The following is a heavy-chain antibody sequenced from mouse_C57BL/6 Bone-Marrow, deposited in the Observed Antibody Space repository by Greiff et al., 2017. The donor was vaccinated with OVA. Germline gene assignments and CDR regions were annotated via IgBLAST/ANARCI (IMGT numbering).Heavy chain of an antibody. V-gene: IGHV1-81*01. CDR2: IYPRSGNT. D-gene: IGHD2-2*01. CDR3: ARVRLRRKGNAMDY. Sequence: VQLQQSGAELARPGASVKLSCKASGYTFTSYGISWVKQRTGPGLEWIGEIYPRSGNTYYNEKFKGKATLTADKSSSTAYMELRSLTSEDSAVYFCARVRLRRKGNAMDYWGQGTSVTVSS. J-gene: IGHJ4*01. CDR1: GYTFTSYG.